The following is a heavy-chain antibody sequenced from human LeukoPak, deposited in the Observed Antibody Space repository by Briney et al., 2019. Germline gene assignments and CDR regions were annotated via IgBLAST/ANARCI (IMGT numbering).Heavy chain of an antibody. D-gene: IGHD6-19*01. CDR1: GGSFSGYY. V-gene: IGHV4-34*01. Sequence: SETLSLTCAVYGGSFSGYYWSWIRQPPGKGLEWIGEINHSGSTNYSPSLKSRVTISVDTSKNQFSLKLSSVTAADTAVYYCARVLAVAGDYWGQGTLVTVSS. J-gene: IGHJ4*02. CDR3: ARVLAVAGDY. CDR2: INHSGST.